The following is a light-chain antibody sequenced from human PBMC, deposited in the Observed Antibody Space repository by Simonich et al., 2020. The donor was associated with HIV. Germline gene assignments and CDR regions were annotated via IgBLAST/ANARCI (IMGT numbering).Light chain of an antibody. V-gene: IGLV2-18*02. Sequence: QSALTQPPSVSGSPGQSVTISCTGTSSNIGSYNRVSWYQQPPGTAPKLIIYEVSTRPPGVPDRFAGSKSGNTASLTISGLQAEDEADYYCSSYTNISTLVFGGGTKLTVL. CDR1: SSNIGSYNR. CDR3: SSYTNISTLV. CDR2: EVS. J-gene: IGLJ3*02.